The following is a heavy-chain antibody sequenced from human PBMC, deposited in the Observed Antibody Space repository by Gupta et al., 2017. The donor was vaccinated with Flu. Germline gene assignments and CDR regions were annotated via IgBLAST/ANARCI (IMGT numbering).Heavy chain of an antibody. V-gene: IGHV3-30*18. Sequence: QVQLVESGGGVVQPGKSLSLSCVASGFTFSSYGMHWVRQAPGKGLEWVAVISYDGSNKFYADSVKGRFTISRDNSKNTLYLQMNSLRAEDTAVYYCAKDSLEEGAFDIWGQGTMVTVSS. CDR1: GFTFSSYG. D-gene: IGHD1-1*01. CDR2: ISYDGSNK. J-gene: IGHJ3*02. CDR3: AKDSLEEGAFDI.